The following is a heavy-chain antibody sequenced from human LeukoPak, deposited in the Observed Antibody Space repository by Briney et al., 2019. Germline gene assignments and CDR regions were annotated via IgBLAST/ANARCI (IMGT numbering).Heavy chain of an antibody. CDR2: ISGSGGST. CDR3: TREPNGDYVGAFDF. CDR1: GFTFSSYA. V-gene: IGHV3-23*01. J-gene: IGHJ3*01. Sequence: GGSLRLSCAASGFTFSSYAMSWVRQAPGKGLEWVSAISGSGGSTSYADSVKGRFTVSRDNSKNTLYLQMNSLRVDDTAVYYCTREPNGDYVGAFDFWDQGTLVIVSS. D-gene: IGHD4-17*01.